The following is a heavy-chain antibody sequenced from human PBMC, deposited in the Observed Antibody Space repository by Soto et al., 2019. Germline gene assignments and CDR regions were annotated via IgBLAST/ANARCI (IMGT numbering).Heavy chain of an antibody. D-gene: IGHD1-1*01. CDR2: IYSGGST. CDR3: ARDQSWHDLVWWFDP. CDR1: GFTVSSNY. V-gene: IGHV3-66*01. Sequence: PGGSLRLSCAASGFTVSSNYMSWVRQAPGKGLEWVSVIYSGGSTYYADSVKGRFTISRDNSKNTLYLQMNSLRAEGTAVYYCARDQSWHDLVWWFDPWGQGTLVTVSS. J-gene: IGHJ5*02.